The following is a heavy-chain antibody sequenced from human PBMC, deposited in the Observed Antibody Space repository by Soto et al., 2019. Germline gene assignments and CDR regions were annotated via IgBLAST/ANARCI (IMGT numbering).Heavy chain of an antibody. CDR2: IYNGGTT. CDR1: GGSISNVNYC. D-gene: IGHD7-27*01. J-gene: IGHJ4*02. V-gene: IGHV4-30-4*01. Sequence: QVQLQESGPGLVKPSQTLSLTCTVSGGSISNVNYCWSWIRQSPDKGLEWIGHIYNGGTTYNNPSRTSRLSISLDASNDPSPLKLSSFSAADTAVYYCARGPSGDTVDSWGQGTLVTVPS. CDR3: ARGPSGDTVDS.